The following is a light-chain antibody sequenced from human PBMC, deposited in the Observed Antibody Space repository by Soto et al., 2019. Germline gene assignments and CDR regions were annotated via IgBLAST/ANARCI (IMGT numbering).Light chain of an antibody. J-gene: IGKJ5*01. Sequence: DIQMTQSPSSLSASVGDRVTITCRASESISRHLNWYQQKPGKAPNLLIYAASTLQNGVPSRFSGSSSGTDFTLTISSLQPEDFATYYCQQSYSTLSISFGQGTRLEIK. CDR3: QQSYSTLSIS. CDR2: AAS. V-gene: IGKV1-39*01. CDR1: ESISRH.